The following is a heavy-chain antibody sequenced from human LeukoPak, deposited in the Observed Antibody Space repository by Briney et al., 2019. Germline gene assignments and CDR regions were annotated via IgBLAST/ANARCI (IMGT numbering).Heavy chain of an antibody. J-gene: IGHJ4*02. CDR3: VRADFDILTGHLDY. D-gene: IGHD3-9*01. V-gene: IGHV3-11*01. CDR2: ISAGGSAT. Sequence: GGSLRLSCAASGFTFSDFYMSWIRQAPGKGLEGISFISAGGSATYYADSVQGRFTISRDNAKSSLYLQMNTLRAEDTAMYYCVRADFDILTGHLDYWGQGNLVTVSS. CDR1: GFTFSDFY.